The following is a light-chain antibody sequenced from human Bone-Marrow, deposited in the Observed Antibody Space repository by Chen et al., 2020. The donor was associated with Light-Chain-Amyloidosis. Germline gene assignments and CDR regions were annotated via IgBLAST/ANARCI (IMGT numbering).Light chain of an antibody. CDR1: QSVRNY. J-gene: IGKJ3*01. V-gene: IGKV3-11*01. Sequence: EIVLTQSPATLSLSPGVRATLSCRASQSVRNYLAWYQQKPGQAPRLLIYDASTRATGIPARFSGSGSGTDFTLTINSREPEDFAVYDCQQRSSWPITFGPGTRVDIK. CDR2: DAS. CDR3: QQRSSWPIT.